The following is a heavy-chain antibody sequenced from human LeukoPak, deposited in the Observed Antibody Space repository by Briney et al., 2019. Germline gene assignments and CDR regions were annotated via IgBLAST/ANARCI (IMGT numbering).Heavy chain of an antibody. CDR1: GGSISSYY. D-gene: IGHD1-26*01. V-gene: IGHV4-59*12. J-gene: IGHJ5*02. CDR3: ARVGDELLFDP. CDR2: IYHSGST. Sequence: SETLSLTCTVSGGSISSYYWSWIRQPPGKGLEWIGYIYHSGSTYYNPSLKSRVTISVDRSKNQFSLKLSSVTAADTAVYYCARVGDELLFDPWGQGTLVTVSS.